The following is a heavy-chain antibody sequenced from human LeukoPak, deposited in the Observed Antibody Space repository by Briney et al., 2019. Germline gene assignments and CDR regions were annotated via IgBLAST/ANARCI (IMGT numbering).Heavy chain of an antibody. CDR1: GDSVSSNSAA. D-gene: IGHD6-19*01. V-gene: IGHV6-1*01. CDR2: TYYRSKWYN. J-gene: IGHJ6*02. Sequence: TLSLTCAISGDSVSSNSAAWNWIRQSPSRGLEWLGSTYYRSKWYNDYAVSVKSRITINPDTSKNQFSLQLNSVTPEDTAVYYCARTVAGTGIDYYYGMDVWGQGTTVTVSS. CDR3: ARTVAGTGIDYYYGMDV.